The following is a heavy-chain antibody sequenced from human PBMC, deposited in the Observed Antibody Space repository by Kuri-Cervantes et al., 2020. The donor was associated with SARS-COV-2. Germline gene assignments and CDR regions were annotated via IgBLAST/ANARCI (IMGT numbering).Heavy chain of an antibody. J-gene: IGHJ6*03. CDR3: ARGVTNVYTSSWHNYYYMDV. D-gene: IGHD6-19*01. Sequence: SETLSLTCTVSGGSISSGSYYWSWIRQPAGKGLEWIGRIYTSGSTNYNPSLKSRVTISVDTSTNQISLRLTSVTAADTAVYYCARGVTNVYTSSWHNYYYMDVWGKGTTVTVSS. CDR1: GGSISSGSYY. V-gene: IGHV4-61*02. CDR2: IYTSGST.